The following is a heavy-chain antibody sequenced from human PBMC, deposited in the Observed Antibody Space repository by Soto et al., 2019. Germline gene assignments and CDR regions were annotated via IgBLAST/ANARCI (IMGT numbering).Heavy chain of an antibody. V-gene: IGHV1-69*06. CDR1: GGTFSSYA. CDR2: IIPIFGTA. D-gene: IGHD5-12*01. Sequence: QVQLVQSGAEVKKPGSSVKVSCKASGGTFSSYAISWVRQAPGQGLEWMGGIIPIFGTANYAQKFQGRVTITADKSTSTAYMERSSLRSEDTAVYYCARDREGEDGYNSDGYYYCGMDVWGQGTTVTVSS. J-gene: IGHJ6*02. CDR3: ARDREGEDGYNSDGYYYCGMDV.